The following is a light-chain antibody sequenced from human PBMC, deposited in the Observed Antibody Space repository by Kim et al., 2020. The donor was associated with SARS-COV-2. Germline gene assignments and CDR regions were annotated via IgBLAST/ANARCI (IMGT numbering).Light chain of an antibody. Sequence: EIVLTQSPATLSLSPGDIATLSCRVSQSINSDLAWYQQKPGQPPRLLIYDAFNRPPGIPARFSGRGSGTDSTLIITGLEPEDFAVYYCQHRNTGPRTFGQGTKLEI. J-gene: IGKJ2*01. CDR1: QSINSD. CDR2: DAF. V-gene: IGKV3-11*01. CDR3: QHRNTGPRT.